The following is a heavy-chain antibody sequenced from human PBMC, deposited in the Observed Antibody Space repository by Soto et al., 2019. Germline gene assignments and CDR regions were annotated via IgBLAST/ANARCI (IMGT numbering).Heavy chain of an antibody. CDR3: ARGQQWLVPGWFDP. Sequence: QVQLVQSGAEVKKPGASVKVSCKASGYTFTGYYMHWVRRAPGQGLEWMGWINPNSGGTNYAQKFQGWVTMTRDTSISTAYMELSRLRSDDTAAYYCARGQQWLVPGWFDPWGQGTLVTVSS. J-gene: IGHJ5*02. D-gene: IGHD6-19*01. CDR2: INPNSGGT. V-gene: IGHV1-2*04. CDR1: GYTFTGYY.